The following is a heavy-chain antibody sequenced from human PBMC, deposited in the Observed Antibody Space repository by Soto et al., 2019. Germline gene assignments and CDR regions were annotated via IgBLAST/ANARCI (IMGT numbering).Heavy chain of an antibody. D-gene: IGHD3-22*01. Sequence: GESLKISCKGSGYSFTSYWIGWVRQMPGKGLEWMGIIYPGDSDTRYSPSFRGQVTISADKSISTAYLQWSSLKASDTAMYYCASYYDSSGYYPDAFDIWGQGTMVTVSS. CDR2: IYPGDSDT. V-gene: IGHV5-51*01. J-gene: IGHJ3*02. CDR1: GYSFTSYW. CDR3: ASYYDSSGYYPDAFDI.